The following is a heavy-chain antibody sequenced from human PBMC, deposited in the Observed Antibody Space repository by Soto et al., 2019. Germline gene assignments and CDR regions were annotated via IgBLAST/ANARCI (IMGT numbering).Heavy chain of an antibody. CDR3: AKMPGWYHNFDY. D-gene: IGHD2-2*01. CDR2: IYSGGST. V-gene: IGHV3-66*01. J-gene: IGHJ4*02. CDR1: GVTVSSNY. Sequence: GGSLRLSCAASGVTVSSNYMNWVRQAPGKGLEWVSRIYSGGSTYYADSVKGRFTVSRDNSKNTLYLQMNSLRTEDTAVYYCAKMPGWYHNFDYWGQGTLVPVSS.